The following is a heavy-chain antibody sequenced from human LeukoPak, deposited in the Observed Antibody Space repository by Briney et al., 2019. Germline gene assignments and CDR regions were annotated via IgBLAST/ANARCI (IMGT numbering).Heavy chain of an antibody. Sequence: SETLSLTCTVSGGSISSGSYYWSWIRQPAGKGLEWIGRIYTSGSTNYNPSLKSRVTISVDTSKNQFSLKLSSVTAADTAVYYYARDLGNYYDSSGYFAFDIWGQGTMVTVSS. CDR3: ARDLGNYYDSSGYFAFDI. D-gene: IGHD3-22*01. CDR2: IYTSGST. J-gene: IGHJ3*02. CDR1: GGSISSGSYY. V-gene: IGHV4-61*02.